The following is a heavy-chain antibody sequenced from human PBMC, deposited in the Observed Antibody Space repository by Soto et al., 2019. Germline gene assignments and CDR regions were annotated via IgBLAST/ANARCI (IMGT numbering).Heavy chain of an antibody. Sequence: GGSLRLSCAASGFTFSSYGMHWVRQAPGKGLEWVAVISYDGSNKYYADSVKGRFTISRDNSKNTLYLQMNSLRAEDTAVYYCAIWSGYYKYYYGMDVWGQGTTVTVSS. CDR1: GFTFSSYG. J-gene: IGHJ6*02. V-gene: IGHV3-30*03. CDR3: AIWSGYYKYYYGMDV. D-gene: IGHD3-3*01. CDR2: ISYDGSNK.